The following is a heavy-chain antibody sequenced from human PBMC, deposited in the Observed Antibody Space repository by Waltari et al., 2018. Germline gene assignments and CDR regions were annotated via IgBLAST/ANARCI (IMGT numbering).Heavy chain of an antibody. CDR1: GGSISSHY. Sequence: QVQLQESGPGLMKPSETLSLTCTVSGGSISSHYWSWIRQPPGKGLEWIGYIYYSWSTNYNPSLKSRVTISVDTSKNQFSLKLSSVTAADTAVYYCASSIAGAVNYYYGMDVWGQGTTVTVSS. D-gene: IGHD6-19*01. V-gene: IGHV4-59*11. J-gene: IGHJ6*02. CDR2: IYYSWST. CDR3: ASSIAGAVNYYYGMDV.